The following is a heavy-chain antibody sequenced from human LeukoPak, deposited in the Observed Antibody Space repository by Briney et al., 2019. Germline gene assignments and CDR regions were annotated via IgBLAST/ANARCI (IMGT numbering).Heavy chain of an antibody. CDR1: GFTFSSYS. CDR2: ISSSSSYI. CDR3: ASGLFSTGAFDI. D-gene: IGHD2-2*01. V-gene: IGHV3-21*01. J-gene: IGHJ3*02. Sequence: GGSLSLSCAASGFTFSSYSMNWVRQAPGKGLEWVSSISSSSSYIYYADSVKGRFTISRDNAKNSLYLQMNSLRAEDTAVYYCASGLFSTGAFDIWGQGTMVTVSS.